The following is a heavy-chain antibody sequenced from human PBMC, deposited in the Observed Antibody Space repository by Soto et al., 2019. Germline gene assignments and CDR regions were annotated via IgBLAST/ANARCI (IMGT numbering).Heavy chain of an antibody. V-gene: IGHV3-48*02. CDR3: ERGIMFGHFDY. CDR2: IGGTTSTI. Sequence: EVQLVESGGGLVQPGGSLRLSCAASGFTFSTYSISWVRQTPGKGLEWVSYIGGTTSTIYYADSGKGRFTISRDNAENSLDLQMNSLRDEDTAVYYCERGIMFGHFDYWGQGTLVTVSS. D-gene: IGHD3-16*01. J-gene: IGHJ4*02. CDR1: GFTFSTYS.